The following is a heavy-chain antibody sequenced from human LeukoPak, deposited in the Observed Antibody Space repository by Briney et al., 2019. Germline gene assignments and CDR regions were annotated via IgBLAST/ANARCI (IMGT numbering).Heavy chain of an antibody. D-gene: IGHD6-13*01. V-gene: IGHV3-23*01. Sequence: PGGSQRLSCAASKCTFSSYAMQWVRQAPGKGLEWVSGINVSGGSTWYADSVKGRFTISRDNSKNTLYLQMNSLRAEDTAVYYCAKSSETGYSSSWGVFDYWGQGTLVTVSS. J-gene: IGHJ4*02. CDR1: KCTFSSYA. CDR3: AKSSETGYSSSWGVFDY. CDR2: INVSGGST.